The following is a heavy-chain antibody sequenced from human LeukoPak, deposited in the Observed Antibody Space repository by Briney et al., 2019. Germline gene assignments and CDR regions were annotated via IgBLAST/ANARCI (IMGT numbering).Heavy chain of an antibody. CDR3: ARDQYNYYYDSSGAFDI. V-gene: IGHV4-4*02. Sequence: SETLSLTCAVSGGSISSSNWWSWVRQPPGKGLEWIGEIYHSGSTNYNPSLKSRVTISVDKSKNQFSLKLSSVTAADTAVYYCARDQYNYYYDSSGAFDIWGQGTMVTVSS. CDR1: GGSISSSNW. CDR2: IYHSGST. J-gene: IGHJ3*02. D-gene: IGHD3-22*01.